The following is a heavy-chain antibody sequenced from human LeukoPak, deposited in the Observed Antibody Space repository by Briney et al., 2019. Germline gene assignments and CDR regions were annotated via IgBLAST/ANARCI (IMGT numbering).Heavy chain of an antibody. CDR3: ATGILRFLEWLLYY. CDR1: GYTLTELS. J-gene: IGHJ4*02. Sequence: ASVKVFCKVSGYTLTELSMHWVRQAPGKGLEWMGGFDPEDGETIYAQKFQGRVTMTEDTSTDTAYMELSSLRSEDTAVYYCATGILRFLEWLLYYWGQGTLVTVSS. V-gene: IGHV1-24*01. D-gene: IGHD3-3*01. CDR2: FDPEDGET.